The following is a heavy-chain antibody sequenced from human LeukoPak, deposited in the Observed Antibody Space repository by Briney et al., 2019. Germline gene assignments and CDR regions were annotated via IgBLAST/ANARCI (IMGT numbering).Heavy chain of an antibody. CDR3: ARGTWNYDTSSDY. D-gene: IGHD3-22*01. V-gene: IGHV3-7*04. CDR2: IKEDGSEK. CDR1: GFTFRSNW. J-gene: IGHJ4*02. Sequence: AGGSLRLSCAASGFTFRSNWMNWVRQAPGKGLEWVASIKEDGSEKYFVDSVKGRFTISRDNAQNSLYLQMNGLRADDTAVYYCARGTWNYDTSSDYWGQGTLVTVSS.